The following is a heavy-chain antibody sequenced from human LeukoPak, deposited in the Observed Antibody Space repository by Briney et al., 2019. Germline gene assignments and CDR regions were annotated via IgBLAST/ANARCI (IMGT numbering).Heavy chain of an antibody. CDR1: GYTFSTYG. Sequence: GASVKVSCKSFGYTFSTYGISWVRQAPGQGLEWVGWISTDNGDTTYAQKFQGRVTMTTDTSTGTAYMELRSLRSDDTAVSYCAREGLGELTLDCWGQGTLVTVSS. J-gene: IGHJ4*02. CDR2: ISTDNGDT. CDR3: AREGLGELTLDC. D-gene: IGHD3-16*01. V-gene: IGHV1-18*01.